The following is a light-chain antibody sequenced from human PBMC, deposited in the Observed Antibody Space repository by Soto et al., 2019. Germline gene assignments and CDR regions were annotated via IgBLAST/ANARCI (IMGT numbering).Light chain of an antibody. CDR3: CSYVGSSTWV. CDR1: ISDVGSYDL. J-gene: IGLJ3*02. CDR2: EGS. Sequence: QSVLTQPASVSGSPGQSITISCTGTISDVGSYDLVSWYQHHPGKAPKLMLYEGSKRPPGISNRFSGSKSGNTASLTISGLQAEDEGDYYCCSYVGSSTWVFGGGTKVTVL. V-gene: IGLV2-23*01.